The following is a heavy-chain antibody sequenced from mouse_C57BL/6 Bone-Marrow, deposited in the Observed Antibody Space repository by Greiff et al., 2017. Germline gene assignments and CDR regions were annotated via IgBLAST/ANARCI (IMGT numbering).Heavy chain of an antibody. V-gene: IGHV5-4*03. CDR2: ISDGGSYT. Sequence: EVKLVESGGGLVKPGGSLKLSCAASGFTFSSYAMSWVRQTPEKRLEWVATISDGGSYTYYPDNVKGRFTISRDNAKNNLYLQMSHLKSEDTAMYYCAGFDYWGQGTTLTVSS. CDR3: AGFDY. CDR1: GFTFSSYA. J-gene: IGHJ2*01.